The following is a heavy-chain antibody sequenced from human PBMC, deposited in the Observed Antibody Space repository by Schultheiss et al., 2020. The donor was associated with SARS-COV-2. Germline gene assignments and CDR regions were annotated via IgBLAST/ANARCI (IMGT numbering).Heavy chain of an antibody. CDR2: ISSNGGST. CDR3: ARGERITIFGVVKIQAY. Sequence: GGSLRLSCAASGFTFSSYSMNWVRQAPGKGLEYVSAISSNGGSTYYADSVKGRFTISRDNSKNTLYLQVNSLRAEDTAVYYCARGERITIFGVVKIQAYWGQGTLVTVSS. J-gene: IGHJ4*02. CDR1: GFTFSSYS. D-gene: IGHD3-3*01. V-gene: IGHV3-64*04.